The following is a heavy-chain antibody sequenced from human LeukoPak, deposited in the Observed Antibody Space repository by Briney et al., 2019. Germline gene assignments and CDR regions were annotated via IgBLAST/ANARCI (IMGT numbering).Heavy chain of an antibody. CDR1: GFTFSDFP. CDR2: LSGSSIGI. J-gene: IGHJ4*02. D-gene: IGHD6-13*01. Sequence: GGSLRLSCAASGFTFSDFPMIWVRQAPGKGLEWVSSLSGSSIGIDYADSVKGRFTISRDNSKNMVYLQMNSLRAEDTAVYYCAKDRNPLNLYSKFFDYWGQGTLVTVSS. CDR3: AKDRNPLNLYSKFFDY. V-gene: IGHV3-23*01.